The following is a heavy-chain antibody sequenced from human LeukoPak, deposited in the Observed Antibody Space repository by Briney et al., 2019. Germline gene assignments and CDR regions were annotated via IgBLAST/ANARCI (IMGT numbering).Heavy chain of an antibody. CDR3: ARASNSGYYYVTDYYYYYYMDV. CDR1: GGSINSGSYY. J-gene: IGHJ6*03. D-gene: IGHD3-22*01. V-gene: IGHV4-61*02. CDR2: IYTSGST. Sequence: PSQTLSLTCTVSGGSINSGSYYWTWIRQPAGKGLEWIGRIYTSGSTNYNPSLKSRVTISVDTSKNQFSLKLSSVTAADTAVYYCARASNSGYYYVTDYYYYYYMDVWGKGTAVTISS.